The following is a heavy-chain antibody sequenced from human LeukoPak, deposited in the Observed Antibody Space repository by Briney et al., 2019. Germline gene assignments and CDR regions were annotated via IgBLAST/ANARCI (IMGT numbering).Heavy chain of an antibody. J-gene: IGHJ3*02. CDR1: GGTFSSYA. CDR2: IIPILGIA. V-gene: IGHV1-69*04. D-gene: IGHD3-10*01. Sequence: SVKVSCKASGGTFSSYAISWVRQAPGQGLEWMGRIIPILGIANYAQKFQGRVTITADKSTGTAYMELSSLRSEDTAVYYCARLPGVRDAFDIWSQGTMVTVSS. CDR3: ARLPGVRDAFDI.